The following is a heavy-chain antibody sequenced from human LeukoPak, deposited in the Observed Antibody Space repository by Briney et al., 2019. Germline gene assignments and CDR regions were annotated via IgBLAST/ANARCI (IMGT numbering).Heavy chain of an antibody. CDR1: GGSFSGYY. Sequence: SETLSLTCAVYGGSFSGYYWSWIRQPPGKGLEGIGEINHSGSTNYNPSLKSRVTISVDTSKNQFSLKLSSVTAADTAVYYCARGGRVGRGDYWGQGTLVTVSS. V-gene: IGHV4-34*01. D-gene: IGHD1-14*01. J-gene: IGHJ4*02. CDR3: ARGGRVGRGDY. CDR2: INHSGST.